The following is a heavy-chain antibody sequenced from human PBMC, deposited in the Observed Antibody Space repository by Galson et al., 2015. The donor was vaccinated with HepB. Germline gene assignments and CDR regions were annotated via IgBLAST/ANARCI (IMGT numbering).Heavy chain of an antibody. CDR3: ARGHSRGWYEGLGY. Sequence: SLRLSCAASGFTFDDYAMHWVRQAPGKGLEWVSGISWNRGNIGYADSVKGRFTISRDNAKNSLYLQMNSLRAEDTAFYYCARGHSRGWYEGLGYWGQGTLVTVSS. CDR1: GFTFDDYA. CDR2: ISWNRGNI. D-gene: IGHD6-19*01. J-gene: IGHJ4*02. V-gene: IGHV3-9*01.